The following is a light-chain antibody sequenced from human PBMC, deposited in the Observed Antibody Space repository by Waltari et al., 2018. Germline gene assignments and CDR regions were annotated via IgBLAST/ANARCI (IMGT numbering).Light chain of an antibody. V-gene: IGKV3-20*01. J-gene: IGKJ2*01. CDR2: GAS. CDR1: QSVSSSY. Sequence: EIVLTQSPGTLSLSPGERATLPCRASQSVSSSYLAWYQQKPGQAPRLLIYGASGRATGIPDRFSGSGSGTDFTLTISRLEPEDLAVYYCQQYGSSLYTFGQGTKLEIK. CDR3: QQYGSSLYT.